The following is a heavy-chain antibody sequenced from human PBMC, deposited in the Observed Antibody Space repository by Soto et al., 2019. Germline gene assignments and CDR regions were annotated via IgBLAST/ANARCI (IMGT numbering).Heavy chain of an antibody. CDR1: GFTFRGFG. J-gene: IGHJ3*02. D-gene: IGHD4-17*01. CDR2: IWYDGSKK. CDR3: ARGRGGSYGGNSAHFDI. V-gene: IGHV3-33*01. Sequence: QVQLVESGGGVVQPGTSLRLSCEASGFTFRGFGRHWVGQAPGKGLEWVAVIWYDGSKKYYADCVKGRFTISRDNSKNALYLQMNSLRAEDTAVYYCARGRGGSYGGNSAHFDIWGQGTLVTVSS.